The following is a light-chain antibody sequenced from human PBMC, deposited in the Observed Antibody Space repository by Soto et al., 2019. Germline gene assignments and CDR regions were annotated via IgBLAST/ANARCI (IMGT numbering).Light chain of an antibody. Sequence: EILLTQSPATLSLSTGERATLSCRASQSVSSYLAWYQQKPGQAPRLLIYDASNRATGIPARFSGSGSGTDFTLTISSLQSEDFAVYYCQQYNNWPRTFGQGTKVDI. CDR3: QQYNNWPRT. V-gene: IGKV3-11*01. J-gene: IGKJ1*01. CDR1: QSVSSY. CDR2: DAS.